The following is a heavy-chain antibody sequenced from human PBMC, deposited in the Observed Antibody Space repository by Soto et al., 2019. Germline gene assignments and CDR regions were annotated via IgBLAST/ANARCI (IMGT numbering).Heavy chain of an antibody. Sequence: PGGSLRLSCAASGFTFTSFAVSWVRQAPGKGLEWVSAIGGRGNSAYYADSVQGRFTISRDNSKNTLSLQMSSLTADDTAIYYCVREGRGSFDFWGRGTMVTVSS. D-gene: IGHD5-12*01. J-gene: IGHJ3*01. CDR3: VREGRGSFDF. CDR1: GFTFTSFA. V-gene: IGHV3-23*01. CDR2: IGGRGNSA.